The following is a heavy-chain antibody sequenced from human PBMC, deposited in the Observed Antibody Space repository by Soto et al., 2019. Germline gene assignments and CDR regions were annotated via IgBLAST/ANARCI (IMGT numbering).Heavy chain of an antibody. CDR1: GGSISSGDYY. CDR3: ASRGTTTYCSGGSCYARGFDY. Sequence: QVQLQESGPGLVKPSQTLSLTCTVSGGSISSGDYYWSWIRQPPGKGLEWIGYIYYSGSTYYNPSLNNRVTLPVDPSKNLVALKLSSVTAADTAVYYCASRGTTTYCSGGSCYARGFDYWGQGTLVTVSS. V-gene: IGHV4-30-4*01. J-gene: IGHJ4*02. CDR2: IYYSGST. D-gene: IGHD2-15*01.